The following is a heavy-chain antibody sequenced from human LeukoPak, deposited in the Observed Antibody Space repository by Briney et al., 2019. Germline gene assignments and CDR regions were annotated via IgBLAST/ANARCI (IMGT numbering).Heavy chain of an antibody. J-gene: IGHJ3*02. CDR2: ISAYNGNT. CDR3: ARGITYDSSGYYPNDAFDI. Sequence: ASVKVSCKASGYTFTSYAMNWVRQAPGQGLEWMGWISAYNGNTNFAQKLQGRVTMTTDTSTSTAYMELRSLRSDDTAVYYCARGITYDSSGYYPNDAFDIWGQGTMVTVSS. D-gene: IGHD3-22*01. V-gene: IGHV1-18*01. CDR1: GYTFTSYA.